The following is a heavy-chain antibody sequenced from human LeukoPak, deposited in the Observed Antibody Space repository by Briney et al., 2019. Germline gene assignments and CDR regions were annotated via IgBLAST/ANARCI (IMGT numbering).Heavy chain of an antibody. CDR3: ARGAYSSGWAYFDH. CDR1: GFTFSDYS. V-gene: IGHV3-48*04. Sequence: GGSLRLSCAASGFTFSDYSMNWVRQAPGKGLEWVSYISFSVNTKYYGDSVKGRFTISRDNAKDSLYLHMDSLRAEDTAVYYCARGAYSSGWAYFDHWGQGTLVTVSS. CDR2: ISFSVNTK. D-gene: IGHD6-19*01. J-gene: IGHJ4*02.